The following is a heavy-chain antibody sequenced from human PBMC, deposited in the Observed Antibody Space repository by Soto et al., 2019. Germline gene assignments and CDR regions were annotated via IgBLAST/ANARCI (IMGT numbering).Heavy chain of an antibody. CDR2: FSYTGTT. J-gene: IGHJ6*02. CDR1: GDSISSYY. V-gene: IGHV4-59*08. CDR3: GRHLFSDV. Sequence: PSATLSLTCSVSGDSISSYYWNWIRQPPGKGLEWIGYFSYTGTTNYNPSLKSRVTISADTSKNQFFLNLCFLTAADTAVYYCGRHLFSDVWGQGTTVTVSS. D-gene: IGHD2-21*01.